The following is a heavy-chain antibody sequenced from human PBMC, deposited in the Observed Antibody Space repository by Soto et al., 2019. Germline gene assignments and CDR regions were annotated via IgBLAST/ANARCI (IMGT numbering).Heavy chain of an antibody. D-gene: IGHD2-15*01. V-gene: IGHV3-48*02. CDR2: ISVGGGAI. J-gene: IGHJ3*02. Sequence: EVQLVESGGGLVQPGGSLRVSCIDSGFTFRDYAFNWVRQAPGKGLEWVSYISVGGGAIFYADSVKGRFTISRDDARNSVYLQMNTLRHEDTAGYHCVRDHRWAFDIWGQGTVVTVSS. CDR3: VRDHRWAFDI. CDR1: GFTFRDYA.